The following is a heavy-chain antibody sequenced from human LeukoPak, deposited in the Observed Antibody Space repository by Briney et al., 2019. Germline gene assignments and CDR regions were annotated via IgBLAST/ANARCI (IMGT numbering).Heavy chain of an antibody. J-gene: IGHJ3*02. V-gene: IGHV3-23*01. D-gene: IGHD3-22*01. Sequence: GGSLRLSCAASGFTFSSYAMSWVRQAPGKGLEWVSAISGGGTTYYADSVKGRFIISRDNSKNAVYLQMNSLRAEDTAVFYCARGGDTIGSIRSAFDIWGQGTMVTVSS. CDR3: ARGGDTIGSIRSAFDI. CDR2: ISGGGTT. CDR1: GFTFSSYA.